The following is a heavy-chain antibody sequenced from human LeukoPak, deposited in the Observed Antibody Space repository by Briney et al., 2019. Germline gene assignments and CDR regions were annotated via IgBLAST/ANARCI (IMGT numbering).Heavy chain of an antibody. J-gene: IGHJ4*02. V-gene: IGHV3-48*03. Sequence: GGSLRLSCAASGFTFSSYEMKWVRQAPGKGREGVSYISSSGSTIYYADSVKGRFTISRDNAKNSLYLQMNSLRAEDTAVYYCASPPHCGGDCYGELGYWGQGTLVTVSS. D-gene: IGHD2-21*02. CDR3: ASPPHCGGDCYGELGY. CDR1: GFTFSSYE. CDR2: ISSSGSTI.